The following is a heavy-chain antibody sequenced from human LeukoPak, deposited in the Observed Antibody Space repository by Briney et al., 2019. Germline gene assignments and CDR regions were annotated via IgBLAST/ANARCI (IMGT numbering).Heavy chain of an antibody. V-gene: IGHV3-48*01. CDR2: IHDTTSPK. Sequence: PGGSLRLSCAGSGFTFSSFSMTWVRQAPGKGLEWISYIHDTTSPKYYADSVKGRFTVSRDNAKNSLYLQMNSLTAEDTAVYYCGRGGSTGNWFNYWGQGTLVTVSS. J-gene: IGHJ4*02. CDR1: GFTFSSFS. CDR3: GRGGSTGNWFNY. D-gene: IGHD1-1*01.